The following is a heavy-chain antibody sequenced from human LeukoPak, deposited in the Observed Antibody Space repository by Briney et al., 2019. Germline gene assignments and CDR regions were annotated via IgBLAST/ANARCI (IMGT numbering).Heavy chain of an antibody. Sequence: GGSLRLSCAASGFTFSNYGIHWVRQAPGKGLEWVAFVRSDGGIKYYADSVKGRFSISRDNAKNSLYLQMNSLRAEDTAVYYCARDAMTYHGAYDYWGQGTLVTVSS. J-gene: IGHJ4*02. D-gene: IGHD1-14*01. CDR1: GFTFSNYG. V-gene: IGHV3-30*02. CDR3: ARDAMTYHGAYDY. CDR2: VRSDGGIK.